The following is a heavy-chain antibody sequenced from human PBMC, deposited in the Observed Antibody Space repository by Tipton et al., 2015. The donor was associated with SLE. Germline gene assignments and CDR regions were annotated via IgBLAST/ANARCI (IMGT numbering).Heavy chain of an antibody. D-gene: IGHD5-18*01. J-gene: IGHJ3*02. CDR3: ARAWGYSYGVPDAFDI. Sequence: QVQLVQSGAEVRKPGASVKVSCKASGYTFSGYYIHWWRQAPGQGLEWLGWINTNTGNPTYAQGFTGRFVFSLDTSVSTAYLQISSLKAEDTAVYYCARAWGYSYGVPDAFDIWGQGTLVTVSS. CDR2: INTNTGNP. CDR1: GYTFSGYY. V-gene: IGHV7-4-1*02.